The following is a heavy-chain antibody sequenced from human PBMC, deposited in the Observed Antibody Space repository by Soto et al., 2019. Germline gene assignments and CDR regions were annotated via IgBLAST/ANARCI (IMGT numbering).Heavy chain of an antibody. Sequence: SQTLSLTCAISGASVSSNSAAWNWIRQSPSRGLEWLGRTYYRSKWYNDYAVSVKSRITINPDTSKNQFSLQLNSVTPEDTAVYYCARGEGYSSGWYDYYYGMDVWGQGTTVTVSS. V-gene: IGHV6-1*01. CDR1: GASVSSNSAA. CDR3: ARGEGYSSGWYDYYYGMDV. CDR2: TYYRSKWYN. J-gene: IGHJ6*02. D-gene: IGHD6-19*01.